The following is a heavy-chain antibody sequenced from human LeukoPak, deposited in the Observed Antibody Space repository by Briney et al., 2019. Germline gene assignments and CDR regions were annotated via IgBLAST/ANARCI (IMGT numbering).Heavy chain of an antibody. CDR2: INNDGSII. CDR1: GFIFSRYW. D-gene: IGHD3-10*01. CDR3: ARGPFVLGAIDN. J-gene: IGHJ4*02. Sequence: QTGGSLRLSCAASGFIFSRYWMHWVRQAPGKELVWVSRINNDGSIINTADSVKGRFTISRDNAKDMLYLQIDSLRAEDTAIYYCARGPFVLGAIDNWGQGTLVAVSS. V-gene: IGHV3-74*01.